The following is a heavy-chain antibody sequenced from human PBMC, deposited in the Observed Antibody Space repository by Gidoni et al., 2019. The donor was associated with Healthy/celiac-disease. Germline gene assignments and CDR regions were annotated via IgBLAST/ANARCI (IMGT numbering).Heavy chain of an antibody. CDR2: IWYDGSNK. CDR1: GFTFISSG. CDR3: ARDQYCSGGSCYPNSFYYGMDV. Sequence: QVQLVDSGGGVVQPGRSLRLSCSASGFTFISSGMPLVRQAPGKGLEWGAVIWYDGSNKYYADSVKGRFTISRDNSKNTLYLQMNSLRAEDTAVYYCARDQYCSGGSCYPNSFYYGMDVWGQGTTVTVSS. J-gene: IGHJ6*02. D-gene: IGHD2-15*01. V-gene: IGHV3-33*01.